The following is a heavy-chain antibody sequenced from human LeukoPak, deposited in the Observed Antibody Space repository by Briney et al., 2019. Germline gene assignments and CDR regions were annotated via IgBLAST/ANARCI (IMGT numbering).Heavy chain of an antibody. V-gene: IGHV3-53*01. CDR3: AKDEAEQQLVNALPDYYFDY. D-gene: IGHD6-13*01. J-gene: IGHJ4*02. CDR2: IYSRGGT. Sequence: PGGSLRLSCAVSGFSFSNNYMNWVRQAPGKGLEWVSLIYSRGGTSYADSVKGRFTISRDNSKNTLYLQMNSLRAEDTAVYYCAKDEAEQQLVNALPDYYFDYWGQGTLVTVSS. CDR1: GFSFSNNY.